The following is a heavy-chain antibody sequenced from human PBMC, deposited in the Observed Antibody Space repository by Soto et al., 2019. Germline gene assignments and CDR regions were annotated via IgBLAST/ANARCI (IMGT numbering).Heavy chain of an antibody. D-gene: IGHD4-17*01. J-gene: IGHJ4*02. Sequence: PGGSLRLSCAASGFAFRSYGMHWVRQAPGKGLEWVAIITYDGNKKYYVDSVKGRFTISRDNSNNMLYLEMNSLRAEDTAVYYCVKEGVTTGFAYWGQGILVTVSS. CDR2: ITYDGNKK. CDR1: GFAFRSYG. V-gene: IGHV3-30*18. CDR3: VKEGVTTGFAY.